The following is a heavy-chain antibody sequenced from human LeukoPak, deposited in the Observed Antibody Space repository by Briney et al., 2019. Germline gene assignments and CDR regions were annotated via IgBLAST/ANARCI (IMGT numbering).Heavy chain of an antibody. CDR3: ARDSAGNDY. V-gene: IGHV3-30*03. J-gene: IGHJ4*02. Sequence: GKSLSLSCVASGFTFSSYGMHWVRQAPGKGMEWVAVISNDGSSKYYTDSVKGRVTIARDNSKNTLYLQMNSLRAEDTAMYYCARDSAGNDYWGQGTLVTVSS. D-gene: IGHD6-13*01. CDR1: GFTFSSYG. CDR2: ISNDGSSK.